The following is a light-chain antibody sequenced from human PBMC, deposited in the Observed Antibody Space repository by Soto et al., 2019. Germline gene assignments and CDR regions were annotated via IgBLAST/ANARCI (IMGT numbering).Light chain of an antibody. J-gene: IGKJ1*01. CDR1: QSIDSY. CDR3: QQSYNALSWT. Sequence: DIQLTQSPPSLSATVWDRVTITCRASQSIDSYLNWYQQKPGKAPKLLIYAASNLQSGVPSRFRGSGSGTSFSLTISNLQPGGFATYYCQQSYNALSWTFGQGTKVDIK. V-gene: IGKV1-39*01. CDR2: AAS.